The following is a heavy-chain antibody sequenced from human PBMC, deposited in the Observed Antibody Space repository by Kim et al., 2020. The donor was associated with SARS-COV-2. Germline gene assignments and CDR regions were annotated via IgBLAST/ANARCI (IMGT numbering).Heavy chain of an antibody. V-gene: IGHV1-2*04. CDR2: INPNSGGT. J-gene: IGHJ6*02. D-gene: IGHD4-17*01. CDR3: ARFQRVGLGDSRDYYYGMDV. CDR1: GYTFTGYY. Sequence: ASVKVSCKASGYTFTGYYMHWVRQAPGQGLEWMGWINPNSGGTNYAQKFQGWVTMTRDTSISTAYMELSRLRSDDTAVYYCARFQRVGLGDSRDYYYGMDVWGQGTTVTVSS.